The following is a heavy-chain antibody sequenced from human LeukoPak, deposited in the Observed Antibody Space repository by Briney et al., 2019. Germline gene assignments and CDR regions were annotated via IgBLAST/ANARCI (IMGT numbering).Heavy chain of an antibody. D-gene: IGHD1-14*01. CDR2: ISGSGGST. CDR3: AKDGGSRDSELYYYYYMDV. CDR1: GFTFSSYG. V-gene: IGHV3-23*01. Sequence: GGSLRLSCAASGFTFSSYGMSWVRQAPGKGLEWVSAISGSGGSTYYADSVKGRFAISRDNSKNTLYLQMNSLRAEDTAVYYCAKDGGSRDSELYYYYYMDVWGKGTTVTISS. J-gene: IGHJ6*03.